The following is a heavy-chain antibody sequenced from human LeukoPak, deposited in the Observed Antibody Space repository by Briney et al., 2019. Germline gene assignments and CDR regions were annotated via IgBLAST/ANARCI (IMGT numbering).Heavy chain of an antibody. Sequence: PGGSLRLSCAASGFIFTSYAMTWVRQAPGKGLEWVSGISGSGDSTYYADSVKGRFTISRDNAKNSLSLQMNSLRAEDTAVYYCARVPALRTDYYYYYMDVWGKGTTVTISS. V-gene: IGHV3-23*01. J-gene: IGHJ6*03. CDR2: ISGSGDST. CDR3: ARVPALRTDYYYYYMDV. CDR1: GFIFTSYA.